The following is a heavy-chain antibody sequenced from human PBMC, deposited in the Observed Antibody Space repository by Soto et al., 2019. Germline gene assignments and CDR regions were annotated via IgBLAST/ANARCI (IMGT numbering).Heavy chain of an antibody. CDR1: GFTFSDHY. CDR2: TRNKVNSYTT. D-gene: IGHD3-10*01. Sequence: EVQLVESGGGLVQPGGSLRLSCAASGFTFSDHYMDWVRQAPGKGLEWVGRTRNKVNSYTTEYAASVKGRFTISRDDSKNSLYLQMNSLKTEDTAVYYCVREGSSGSYTWIAYWGQGTLVTVSS. V-gene: IGHV3-72*01. J-gene: IGHJ4*02. CDR3: VREGSSGSYTWIAY.